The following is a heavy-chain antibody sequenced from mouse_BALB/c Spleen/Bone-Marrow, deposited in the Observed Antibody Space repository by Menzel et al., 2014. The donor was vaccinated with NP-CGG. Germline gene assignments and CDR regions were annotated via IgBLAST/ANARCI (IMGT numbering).Heavy chain of an antibody. V-gene: IGHV3-5*02. CDR1: GISITTGNYR. D-gene: IGHD2-3*01. CDR3: TRYDGCYFDY. J-gene: IGHJ2*01. CDR2: IYYSGTI. Sequence: EVKLVESGPGLVKPSQTVSLTCTVTGISITTGNYRWSWIRQFPGNKLEWIGYIYYSGTITYNPSLTSRTTITRDTSKNQFFLEMNSLTAEDTATYYCTRYDGCYFDYWGQGTTLTVSS.